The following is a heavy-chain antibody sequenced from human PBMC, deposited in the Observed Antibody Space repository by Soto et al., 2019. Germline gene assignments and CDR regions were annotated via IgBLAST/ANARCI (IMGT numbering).Heavy chain of an antibody. CDR1: GGTFSSYA. CDR3: ARKTLGAFDI. Sequence: GASVKVSCKASGGTFSSYAISWVRQAPGQGLEWMGGIIPIFGTANYAQKFQGRVTITADESTSTAYMELSSLRSEDTAVYYCARKTLGAFDIWGQGTMVTVSS. V-gene: IGHV1-69*13. CDR2: IIPIFGTA. J-gene: IGHJ3*02.